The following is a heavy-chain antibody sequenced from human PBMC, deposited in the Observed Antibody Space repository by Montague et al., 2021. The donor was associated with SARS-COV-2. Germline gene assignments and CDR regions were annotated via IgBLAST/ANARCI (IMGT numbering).Heavy chain of an antibody. Sequence: SKSLSLTCTVSGGSISSGGYYWSWIRQHPGKGLEWIRYVHHDGSSGSANYNPSVWSRVTISVDTSKKQFSLHLSSVTPADTAVYFCARVFGNSGYALDYWGQGTQVTVSS. CDR1: GGSISSGGYY. CDR3: ARVFGNSGYALDY. CDR2: VHHDGSSGSA. J-gene: IGHJ4*02. V-gene: IGHV4-61*08. D-gene: IGHD5-12*01.